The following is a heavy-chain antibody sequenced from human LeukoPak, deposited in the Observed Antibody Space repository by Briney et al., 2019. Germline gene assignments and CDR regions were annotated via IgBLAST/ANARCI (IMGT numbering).Heavy chain of an antibody. Sequence: GRSLRPSCAASGFTFDDYAMHWVRQAPGKGLEWVSGISWNSGSIGYADSVKGRFTISRDNAKNSLYLQMNSLRAEDTALYYCAKSSMVRGAYFDYWGQGTLVTVSS. CDR2: ISWNSGSI. J-gene: IGHJ4*02. V-gene: IGHV3-9*01. D-gene: IGHD3-10*01. CDR1: GFTFDDYA. CDR3: AKSSMVRGAYFDY.